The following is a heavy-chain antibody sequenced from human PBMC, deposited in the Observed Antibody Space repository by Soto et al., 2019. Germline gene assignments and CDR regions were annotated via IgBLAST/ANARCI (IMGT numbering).Heavy chain of an antibody. CDR3: SREVRFLEWLSLNWFDP. D-gene: IGHD3-3*01. CDR1: GFTFSSYS. Sequence: EAQLVESGGGLVQPGGSKRLSCAASGFTFSSYSMNWVRQAPGKGLEWVSNISSSSSTIYYADSVKGRFTISRDNAKNSLYLAINRPRDEGTALDYWSREVRFLEWLSLNWFDPWGQGTLVTVSS. V-gene: IGHV3-48*02. J-gene: IGHJ5*02. CDR2: ISSSSSTI.